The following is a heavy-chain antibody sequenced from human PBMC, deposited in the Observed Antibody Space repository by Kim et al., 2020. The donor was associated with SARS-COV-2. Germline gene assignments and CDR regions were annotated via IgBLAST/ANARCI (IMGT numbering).Heavy chain of an antibody. D-gene: IGHD6-19*01. J-gene: IGHJ6*02. V-gene: IGHV6-1*01. CDR2: TYYGSKWYN. Sequence: SQTLSLTCAISGDSVSSNSAAWNWIRQSPSRGLEWLGRTYYGSKWYNDYAVSVKSRITINQDTSKNQFSLQLNSVTPEDTAVYYCARDPTSWPSGWYLYRYGIDVWGQGTPVTVSS. CDR3: ARDPTSWPSGWYLYRYGIDV. CDR1: GDSVSSNSAA.